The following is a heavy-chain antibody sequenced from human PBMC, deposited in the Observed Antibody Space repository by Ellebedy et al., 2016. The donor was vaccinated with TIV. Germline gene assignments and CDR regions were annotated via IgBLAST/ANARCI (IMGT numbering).Heavy chain of an antibody. J-gene: IGHJ5*02. Sequence: GESLKISCAASGFTFSNYVMSWVRQAPGKGLEWVSTISAGGGDTYYADSVKGRFNISRDNSENTLYLQMNSLRAEDTAVYYCAKVGRRYYESSGDPWGQGSLVTVSS. V-gene: IGHV3-23*01. CDR3: AKVGRRYYESSGDP. CDR2: ISAGGGDT. D-gene: IGHD3-22*01. CDR1: GFTFSNYV.